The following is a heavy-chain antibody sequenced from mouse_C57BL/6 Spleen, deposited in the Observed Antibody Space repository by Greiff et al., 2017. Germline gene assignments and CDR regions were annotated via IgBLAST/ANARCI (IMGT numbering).Heavy chain of an antibody. CDR1: GYSITSGYD. J-gene: IGHJ3*01. D-gene: IGHD6-1*01. CDR3: ARSLRGWFAY. V-gene: IGHV3-1*01. Sequence: EVQGVESGPGMVKPSQSLSLTCTVTGYSITSGYDWHWIRHFPGNKLEWMGYISYSGSTNYNPSLKSRISITHDTSKNHFFLKLNSVTTEDTATYYCARSLRGWFAYWGQGTLVTVSA. CDR2: ISYSGST.